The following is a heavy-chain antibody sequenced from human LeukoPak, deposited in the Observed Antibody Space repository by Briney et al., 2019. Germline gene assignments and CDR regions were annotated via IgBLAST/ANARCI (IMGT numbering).Heavy chain of an antibody. CDR2: ISAYNGNT. D-gene: IGHD1-26*01. V-gene: IGHV1-18*01. J-gene: IGHJ3*02. Sequence: GASVKVSCKASGYTFTSYGISWVRQAPGQGLEWMGWISAYNGNTNYAQRLQGRVTMTTDTSTSTAYMELRSLRSDDTAVYYCARDPGPLSGSYGAFDIWGQGTMVTVSS. CDR1: GYTFTSYG. CDR3: ARDPGPLSGSYGAFDI.